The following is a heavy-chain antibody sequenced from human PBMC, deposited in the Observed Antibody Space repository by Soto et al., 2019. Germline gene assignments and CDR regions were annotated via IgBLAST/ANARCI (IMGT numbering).Heavy chain of an antibody. D-gene: IGHD1-26*01. CDR3: AKARELLDDSLIDY. J-gene: IGHJ4*02. V-gene: IGHV3-30*18. CDR2: ISYDGSNK. Sequence: GGSLRLSCAASGFTFSSYGMHWVRQAPGKGLEWVAVISYDGSNKYYADSVKGRFTISRDNSKNTLYLQMNSLRAEDTAVYYCAKARELLDDSLIDYWGQGTLVTVSS. CDR1: GFTFSSYG.